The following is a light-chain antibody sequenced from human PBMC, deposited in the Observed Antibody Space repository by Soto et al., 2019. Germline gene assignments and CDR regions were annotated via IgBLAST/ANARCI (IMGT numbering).Light chain of an antibody. CDR3: SSYTSSSLYV. V-gene: IGLV2-14*03. CDR2: DVS. Sequence: QSALTQPASVSGSPGQSITISCTGTSSDVGGYDYVSWYQHHPGKAPKLMIYDVSNRPSGVSNRFSGSKSGNTASLTISGLQAEEEAEYYCSSYTSSSLYVFGTGTKVTVL. J-gene: IGLJ1*01. CDR1: SSDVGGYDY.